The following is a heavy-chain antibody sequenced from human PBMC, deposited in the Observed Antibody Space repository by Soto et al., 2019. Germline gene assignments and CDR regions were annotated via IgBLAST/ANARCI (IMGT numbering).Heavy chain of an antibody. Sequence: GGSLRLSCAASGFTFGSNWMSWVRQAPGKGLEWVANIKRDGSEKYYVDSVKGRFTISRDNAKNTLYLQMNSLRAADTAVYYCARLEWESSGYADYWGQGTQVTVSS. CDR1: GFTFGSNW. CDR2: IKRDGSEK. J-gene: IGHJ4*02. V-gene: IGHV3-7*03. D-gene: IGHD5-12*01. CDR3: ARLEWESSGYADY.